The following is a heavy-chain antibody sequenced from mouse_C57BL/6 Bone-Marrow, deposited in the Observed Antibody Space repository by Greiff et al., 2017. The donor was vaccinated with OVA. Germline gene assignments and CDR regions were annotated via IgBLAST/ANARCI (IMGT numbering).Heavy chain of an antibody. CDR2: IHPSDSDT. CDR3: AIGVITAVNSFDY. V-gene: IGHV1-74*01. D-gene: IGHD1-1*01. Sequence: QVQLQPPGAELVKPGASVQVSCKASGYTFTSYWMHWVKQRPGQGLEWIGRIHPSDSDTNYNQKFKGKATLTVDKSSSTAYMQLSSLTSEDSAVYYCAIGVITAVNSFDYWGQGTTLTGSS. J-gene: IGHJ2*01. CDR1: GYTFTSYW.